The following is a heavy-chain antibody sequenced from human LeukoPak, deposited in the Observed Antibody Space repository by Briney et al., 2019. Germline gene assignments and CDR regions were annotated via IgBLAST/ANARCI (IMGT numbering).Heavy chain of an antibody. J-gene: IGHJ4*02. D-gene: IGHD3-10*01. CDR1: GYTFTGYY. Sequence: ASVKVSCKASGYTFTGYYMHWVRRAPGQGLEWMGWINPNSGGTNYAQKFQGRVTMTRDTSISTAYMELSRLRSDDTAVYYCARSHGSGSYYGYWGQGTLVTVSS. CDR2: INPNSGGT. CDR3: ARSHGSGSYYGY. V-gene: IGHV1-2*02.